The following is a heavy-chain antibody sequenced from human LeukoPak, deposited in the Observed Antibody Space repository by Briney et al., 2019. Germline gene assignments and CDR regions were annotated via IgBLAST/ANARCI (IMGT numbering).Heavy chain of an antibody. J-gene: IGHJ5*02. CDR1: GFTFSNFG. CDR2: ISSSSSYI. V-gene: IGHV3-21*01. CDR3: ARHKLYGGKRYWFDP. D-gene: IGHD4-23*01. Sequence: GGSLRLSCAASGFTFSNFGMHWVRQAPGKGLEWVSSISSSSSYIYYADSVKGRFTISRDNAKNSLYLQMNSLRAEDTAVYYCARHKLYGGKRYWFDPWGQGTLVTVSS.